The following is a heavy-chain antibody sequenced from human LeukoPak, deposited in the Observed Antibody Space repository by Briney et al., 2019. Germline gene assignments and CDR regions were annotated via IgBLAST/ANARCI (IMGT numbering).Heavy chain of an antibody. D-gene: IGHD6-13*01. CDR3: ARRSSWYYFDY. Sequence: GSLRLSCAASGFTFSSYAMSWIRQPPGKGLEWIGSIYYSGSTYYNPSLKSRVTISVDTSKNQFSLKLSSVTAADTAVYYCARRSSWYYFDYWGQGTLVTVSS. V-gene: IGHV4-39*01. CDR1: GFTFSSYA. CDR2: IYYSGST. J-gene: IGHJ4*02.